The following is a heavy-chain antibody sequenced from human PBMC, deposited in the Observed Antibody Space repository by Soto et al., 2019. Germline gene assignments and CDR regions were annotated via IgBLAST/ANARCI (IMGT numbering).Heavy chain of an antibody. Sequence: GFLRVSCAPSGFSFSSYAMSWVRHAPGKGLEWVSAISGSGCSTYYADSVKGRFTISRDNSKNTLYLQMNSLRAEDTAVYYCAKDRPAVRGVPYYYGMDVWGQGTTVTVSS. V-gene: IGHV3-23*01. CDR1: GFSFSSYA. CDR2: ISGSGCST. CDR3: AKDRPAVRGVPYYYGMDV. D-gene: IGHD3-10*01. J-gene: IGHJ6*02.